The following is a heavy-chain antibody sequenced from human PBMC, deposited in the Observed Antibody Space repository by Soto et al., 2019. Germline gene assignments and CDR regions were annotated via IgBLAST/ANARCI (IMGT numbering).Heavy chain of an antibody. CDR3: ARDFDAFWSGFPAFDY. CDR1: GFTFSSYS. CDR2: ISSSSSTI. V-gene: IGHV3-48*02. J-gene: IGHJ4*02. Sequence: QTGGSLRLSCAASGFTFSSYSMNWVRQAPGKGLEWVSYISSSSSTIYYADSVKGRFTISRDNAKNSLYLQMNSLRDEDTAVYYCARDFDAFWSGFPAFDYWGQGTLVTVSS. D-gene: IGHD3-3*01.